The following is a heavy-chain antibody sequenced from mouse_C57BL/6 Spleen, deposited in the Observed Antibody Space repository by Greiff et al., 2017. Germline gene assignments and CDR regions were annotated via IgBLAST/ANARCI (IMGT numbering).Heavy chain of an antibody. J-gene: IGHJ4*01. Sequence: EVKLVESGGGLVKPGGSLKLSCAASGFTFSSYTMSWVRQTPEKRLEWVATISGGGGNTYYPDSVKGRFTISRDNAKNTLYLQMSSLRSEDTALYYCARDNYDGAMDYWGQGTSVTVSS. CDR2: ISGGGGNT. CDR1: GFTFSSYT. D-gene: IGHD2-12*01. V-gene: IGHV5-9*01. CDR3: ARDNYDGAMDY.